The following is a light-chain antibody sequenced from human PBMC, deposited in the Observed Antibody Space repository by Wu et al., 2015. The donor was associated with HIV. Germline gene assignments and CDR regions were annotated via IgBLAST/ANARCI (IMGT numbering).Light chain of an antibody. CDR2: TAS. Sequence: AIRMTQSPPSLSASTGDTVTITCRASQNINDYLAWYKQNSGKAPELLVSTASTLQEGVPSRFSGSGSGTEFTLTISCLQSEDFAIYYCQQYYTYPRTFGQGTKLEIK. CDR1: QNINDY. CDR3: QQYYTYPRT. V-gene: IGKV1-8*01. J-gene: IGKJ2*01.